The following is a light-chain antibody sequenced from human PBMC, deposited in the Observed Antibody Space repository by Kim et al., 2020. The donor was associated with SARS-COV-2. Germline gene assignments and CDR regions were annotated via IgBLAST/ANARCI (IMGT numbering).Light chain of an antibody. Sequence: AAVGDRVTITGRASQGISNSLAWYRQKPGKVPMLLIYGASTVQSGVPSRFSGSGSGTDFTLTISSLQPEDAATYYCQKYNSAPWTFGQGTEVEIK. CDR2: GAS. CDR3: QKYNSAPWT. J-gene: IGKJ1*01. V-gene: IGKV1-27*01. CDR1: QGISNS.